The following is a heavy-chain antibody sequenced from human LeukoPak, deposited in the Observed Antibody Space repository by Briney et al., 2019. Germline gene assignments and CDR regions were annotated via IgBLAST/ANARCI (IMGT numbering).Heavy chain of an antibody. V-gene: IGHV4-39*07. D-gene: IGHD6-19*01. CDR1: GGSISSSSYY. J-gene: IGHJ6*03. CDR3: ARDSKWLGKYYYYYMDV. CDR2: IYNSGST. Sequence: PSETLSLTCTVSGGSISSSSYYWCWIRQPPGKGLEWIGSIYNSGSTYYTPSLKRRVTISVDTSKNQFSLKLSSVTAADTAVYYCARDSKWLGKYYYYYMDVWGKGTTVTVSS.